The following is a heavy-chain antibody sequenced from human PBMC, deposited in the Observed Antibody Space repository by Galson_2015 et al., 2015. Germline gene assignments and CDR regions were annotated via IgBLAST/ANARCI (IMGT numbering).Heavy chain of an antibody. J-gene: IGHJ4*02. V-gene: IGHV3-30-3*01. D-gene: IGHD3-22*01. CDR2: ISYDGSNK. Sequence: SLRLSCAASGFTFSSYAMHWVRQAPGKGLEWVAVISYDGSNKYYADSVKGRFTISRDNSKNTLYLQMNSLRAENTAVYYCAREPDYYDSSGYDSFFDYWGQGTLSLSPQ. CDR1: GFTFSSYA. CDR3: AREPDYYDSSGYDSFFDY.